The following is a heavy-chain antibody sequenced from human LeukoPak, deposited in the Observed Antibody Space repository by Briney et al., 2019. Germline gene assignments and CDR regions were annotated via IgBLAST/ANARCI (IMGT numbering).Heavy chain of an antibody. CDR1: GGSIRSYY. J-gene: IGHJ4*02. CDR2: IYYNGNT. Sequence: PSETLSLTCPVSGGSIRSYYWSWIRQPPGKGLEWIGHIYYNGNTNYNPSLRSRVTISVDTSKNQFSLKVTSVTAADTAVYASVAWIYKDGFVHPSSIDDWGQGTLVTVSS. V-gene: IGHV4-59*01. D-gene: IGHD3-10*01. CDR3: VAWIYKDGFVHPSSIDD.